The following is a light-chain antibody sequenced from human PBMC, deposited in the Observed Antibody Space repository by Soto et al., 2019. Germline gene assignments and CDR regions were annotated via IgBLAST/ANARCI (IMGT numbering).Light chain of an antibody. V-gene: IGLV1-40*01. CDR3: QSDESSLSGVV. CDR1: SSNIGAGYE. J-gene: IGLJ3*02. CDR2: GNI. Sequence: QPVLTQPPSVSGAPGQRVTISCTGSSSNIGAGYEVHWYRQVPGTAPELLTYGNIDRPTRVPDRVSGSKSGASVSLVITGLQAEDEGDSHCQSDESSLSGVVSGGGTKVTVL.